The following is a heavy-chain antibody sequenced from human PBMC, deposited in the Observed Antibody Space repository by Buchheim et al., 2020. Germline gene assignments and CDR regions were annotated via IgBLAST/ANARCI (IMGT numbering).Heavy chain of an antibody. CDR3: ARIYCSSSSCAGYFDS. Sequence: QVHLVQSGPEVKKSGSSVKVSCKASGGALSGYGFSWVRQAPGQGLECMGGIIPMSGTSTYAERFQGRVPIIADKSTTTVYMELGSLRSEDTAVYFCARIYCSSSSCAGYFDSWGQGT. J-gene: IGHJ4*02. D-gene: IGHD6-13*01. V-gene: IGHV1-69*06. CDR1: GGALSGYG. CDR2: IIPMSGTS.